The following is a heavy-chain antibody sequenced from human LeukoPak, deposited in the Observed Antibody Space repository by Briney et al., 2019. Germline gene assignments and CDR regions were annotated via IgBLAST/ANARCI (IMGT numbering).Heavy chain of an antibody. CDR1: GFTFSSYW. CDR3: ARDVGPSQLPINWFDP. D-gene: IGHD4-23*01. Sequence: GGSLRLSCAASGFTFSSYWMSWVRQAPGKGLEWVANIKQDGSEKYYVDSVKGRFTISRDNAKNSLYLQMDSLRAEDTAVYYCARDVGPSQLPINWFDPWGQGTLVTVSS. J-gene: IGHJ5*02. V-gene: IGHV3-7*01. CDR2: IKQDGSEK.